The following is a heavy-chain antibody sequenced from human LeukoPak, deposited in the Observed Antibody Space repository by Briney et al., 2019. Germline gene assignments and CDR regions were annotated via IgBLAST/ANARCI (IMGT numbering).Heavy chain of an antibody. CDR3: AQTLEWLLGSSYHAFDI. Sequence: ASGPTLVKPTQTLTLTCTFSGFSLSTSGVGVGWIRQPPGKALEWLALIYWNDDKRYSPSLKSRLTITKDTSKNQVVLTMTNVDPVDTATYYCAQTLEWLLGSSYHAFDIWGQGTMVTVSS. CDR2: IYWNDDK. D-gene: IGHD6-19*01. V-gene: IGHV2-5*01. CDR1: GFSLSTSGVG. J-gene: IGHJ3*02.